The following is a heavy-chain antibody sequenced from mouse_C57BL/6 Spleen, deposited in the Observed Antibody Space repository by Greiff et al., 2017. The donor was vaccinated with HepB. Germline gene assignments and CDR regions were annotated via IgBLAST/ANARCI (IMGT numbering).Heavy chain of an antibody. Sequence: EVKVVESGGGLVKPGGSLKLSCAASGFTFSSYAMSWVRQTPEKRLEWVATISDGGSYTYYPDNVKGRFTISRDNAKNNLYLQMSHLKSEDTAMYYCAREGYDKFAYWGQGTLVTVSA. D-gene: IGHD2-2*01. J-gene: IGHJ3*01. CDR1: GFTFSSYA. V-gene: IGHV5-4*01. CDR2: ISDGGSYT. CDR3: AREGYDKFAY.